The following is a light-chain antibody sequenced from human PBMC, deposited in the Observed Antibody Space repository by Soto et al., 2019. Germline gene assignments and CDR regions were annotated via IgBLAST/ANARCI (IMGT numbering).Light chain of an antibody. CDR2: DAS. J-gene: IGKJ1*01. Sequence: EIVLTQSPATLSLSPGERATLSCGASQSVNNNYLAWYQQKPGLAPRLLIYDASSRATGIPDRFSGSGSGTDFTLTISRLEPEDFAVYSCQQYGTSPPTFGQGTKVEIK. V-gene: IGKV3D-20*01. CDR3: QQYGTSPPT. CDR1: QSVNNNY.